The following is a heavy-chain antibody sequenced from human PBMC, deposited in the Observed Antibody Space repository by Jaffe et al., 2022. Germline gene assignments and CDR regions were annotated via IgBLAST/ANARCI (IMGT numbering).Heavy chain of an antibody. D-gene: IGHD3-16*01. CDR2: IYYSGST. V-gene: IGHV4-39*01. CDR1: GGSISSSSYY. J-gene: IGHJ4*02. Sequence: QLQLQESGPGLVKPSETLSLTCTVSGGSISSSSYYWGWIRQPPGKGLEWIGSIYYSGSTYYNPSLKSRVTISVDTSKNQFSLKLSSVTAADTAVYYCARPLPSWGGSYFDYWGQGTLVTVSS. CDR3: ARPLPSWGGSYFDY.